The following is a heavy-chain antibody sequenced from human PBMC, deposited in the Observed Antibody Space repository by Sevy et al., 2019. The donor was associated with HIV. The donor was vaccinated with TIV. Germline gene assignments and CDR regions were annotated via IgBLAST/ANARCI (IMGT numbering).Heavy chain of an antibody. D-gene: IGHD1-26*01. Sequence: ASVKVSCKASGYTFTGYYMHWVRQAPGQGLEWMGWINPNSGGTNSAQKLQGRVTMPRDTSIRTANMERSRLRADDTAVYYCARGPKPREWELLSIDYWGQGTLVTVSS. CDR1: GYTFTGYY. V-gene: IGHV1-2*02. J-gene: IGHJ4*02. CDR3: ARGPKPREWELLSIDY. CDR2: INPNSGGT.